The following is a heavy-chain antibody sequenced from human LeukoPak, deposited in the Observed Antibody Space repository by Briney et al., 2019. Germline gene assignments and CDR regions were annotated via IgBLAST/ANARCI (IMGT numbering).Heavy chain of an antibody. Sequence: PGRSLRLSCAASGFTFSSYGMHWVRQAPGKGLEWVAVIWYDGCNKYYADSVKGRFTISRDNSKNTLYLQMNSLRAEDTAVYYCARGQRSSSWYSMGYWGQGTLVTVSS. CDR2: IWYDGCNK. D-gene: IGHD6-13*01. CDR1: GFTFSSYG. J-gene: IGHJ4*02. V-gene: IGHV3-33*01. CDR3: ARGQRSSSWYSMGY.